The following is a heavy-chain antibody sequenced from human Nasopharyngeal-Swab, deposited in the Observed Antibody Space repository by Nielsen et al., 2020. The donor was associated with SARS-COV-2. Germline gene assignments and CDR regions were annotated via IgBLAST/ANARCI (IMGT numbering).Heavy chain of an antibody. CDR1: GLTFADYA. CDR2: ISGDGGST. V-gene: IGHV3-43*02. J-gene: IGHJ6*02. D-gene: IGHD6-13*01. Sequence: GGSLRLSCAASGLTFADYAMHWVRQAPGKGLEWVSLISGDGGSTYSADSVKGRFTISRDNSKNSLYLQMNSLRTEDTALYYCAKGSYSSSWYLGRGGHYYGMDGWGQGTTVTVSS. CDR3: AKGSYSSSWYLGRGGHYYGMDG.